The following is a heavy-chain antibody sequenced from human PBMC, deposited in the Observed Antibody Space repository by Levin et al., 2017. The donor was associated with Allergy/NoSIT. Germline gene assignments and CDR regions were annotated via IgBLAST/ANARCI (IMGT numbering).Heavy chain of an antibody. Sequence: GGSLRLSCAASGFTFSSYAMSWVRQAPGKGLEWVSAISGSGGSTYYADSVKGRFTISRDNSKNTLYLQMNSLRAEDTAVYYCARCPFDMITFGGVIASGLFDIWGQGTMVTVSS. CDR2: ISGSGGST. J-gene: IGHJ3*02. D-gene: IGHD3-16*02. CDR1: GFTFSSYA. CDR3: ARCPFDMITFGGVIASGLFDI. V-gene: IGHV3-23*01.